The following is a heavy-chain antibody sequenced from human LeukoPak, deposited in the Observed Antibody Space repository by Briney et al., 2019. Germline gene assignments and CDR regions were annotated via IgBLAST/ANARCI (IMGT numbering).Heavy chain of an antibody. CDR3: AGDNKWELFALDY. CDR2: IIPIFGTP. D-gene: IGHD1-26*01. J-gene: IGHJ4*02. Sequence: ASVKVSCKASGGTFNSYAISWVRQAPGQGLEWMGGIIPIFGTPKYAQKYQGRVTVTADESTSTAYMELSSLTSEDTAVYYCAGDNKWELFALDYWGQGTLVTVSS. V-gene: IGHV1-69*13. CDR1: GGTFNSYA.